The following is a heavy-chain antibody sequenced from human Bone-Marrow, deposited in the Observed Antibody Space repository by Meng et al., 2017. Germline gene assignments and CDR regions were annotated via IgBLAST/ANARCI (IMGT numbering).Heavy chain of an antibody. J-gene: IGHJ4*02. D-gene: IGHD4-17*01. Sequence: QVELVQAGAEVKKPWASVKVSCKASGYTFTSYDINWVRQAPGQGLEWMGWINTKTGNPTYAKGFTGRLVFSLDTSVSTAYLQISSLKAEDTAVYYCAREADGDHDYWGQGTLVTVSS. CDR1: GYTFTSYD. CDR3: AREADGDHDY. V-gene: IGHV7-4-1*02. CDR2: INTKTGNP.